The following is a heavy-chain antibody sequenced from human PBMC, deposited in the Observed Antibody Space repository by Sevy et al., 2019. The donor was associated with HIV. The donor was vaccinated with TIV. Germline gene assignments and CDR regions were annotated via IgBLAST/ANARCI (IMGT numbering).Heavy chain of an antibody. CDR1: GGSLSSGDYY. J-gene: IGHJ5*02. D-gene: IGHD5-18*01. CDR2: IYHSASI. V-gene: IGHV4-30-4*01. Sequence: SETPSLTCTVSGGSLSSGDYYWNWIRQSPGKGLEWIGYIYHSASIFYNPSLQSRAIISEDRSKNQFSLKLNSVTAADTAIYYCAREREYTYLLIDTWGQGTLVTVSS. CDR3: AREREYTYLLIDT.